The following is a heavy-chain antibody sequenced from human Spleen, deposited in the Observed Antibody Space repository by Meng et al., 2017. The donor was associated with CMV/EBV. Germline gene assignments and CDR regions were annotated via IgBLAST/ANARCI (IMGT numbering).Heavy chain of an antibody. D-gene: IGHD1-7*01. CDR3: ARAVTGTTNGDY. CDR1: GGSFSGYY. Sequence: GSLRLSCAVYGGSFSGYYWSWIRQPPGKGLEWIGEINHSGSTNYNPSLKSRVTISVDTSKNQFSLKLSSVTAADTAVYYCARAVTGTTNGDYWGQGTLVTVSS. V-gene: IGHV4-34*01. J-gene: IGHJ4*02. CDR2: INHSGST.